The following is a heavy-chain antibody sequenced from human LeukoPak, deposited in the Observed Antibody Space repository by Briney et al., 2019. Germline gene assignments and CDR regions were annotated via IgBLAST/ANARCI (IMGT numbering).Heavy chain of an antibody. J-gene: IGHJ4*02. CDR1: GFTFSSYA. Sequence: PGRSLRLSCAASGFTFSSYAMHWVRQAPGKGLEWVAVISYDGSNKYYADSVKGRFTISRDNSKNTLYLQMNSLRAEDTAVYYCARDGGGSSWFRGYLDYWGQGTLVTVSS. CDR3: ARDGGGSSWFRGYLDY. CDR2: ISYDGSNK. V-gene: IGHV3-30*04. D-gene: IGHD6-13*01.